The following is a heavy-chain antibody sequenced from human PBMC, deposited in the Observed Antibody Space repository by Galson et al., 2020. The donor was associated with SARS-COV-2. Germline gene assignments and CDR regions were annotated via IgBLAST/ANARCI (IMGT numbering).Heavy chain of an antibody. CDR3: AKEYYDSSGYYQVDY. CDR2: ISWNSGSI. CDR1: GFTFDDYA. V-gene: IGHV3-9*01. J-gene: IGHJ4*02. D-gene: IGHD3-22*01. Sequence: GGSLRLSCAASGFTFDDYAMHWVRQAPGKGLEWVSGISWNSGSIGYADSVKGRFTISRDNAKNSLYLQMNSLRAEDTALYYCAKEYYDSSGYYQVDYWGQGTLVTVSS.